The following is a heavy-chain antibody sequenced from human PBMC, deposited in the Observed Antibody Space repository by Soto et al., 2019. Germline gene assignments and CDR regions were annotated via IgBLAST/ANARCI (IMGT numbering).Heavy chain of an antibody. J-gene: IGHJ6*02. V-gene: IGHV3-30-3*01. D-gene: IGHD3-3*01. CDR2: ISYDGSNK. CDR1: GFTFSSYA. Sequence: QVQLVESGGGVVQPGRSLRLSCAASGFTFSSYAMHWVRQAPGKGLEWVAVISYDGSNKYYADSVKGRFTISRDNSKNTMYLQMNSLRAEVTAVCYCARDRECLLRPPYYYGMDVWCQGTRVTVSS. CDR3: ARDRECLLRPPYYYGMDV.